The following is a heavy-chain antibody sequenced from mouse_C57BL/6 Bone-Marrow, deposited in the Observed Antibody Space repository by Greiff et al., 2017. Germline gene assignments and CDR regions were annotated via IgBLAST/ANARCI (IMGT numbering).Heavy chain of an antibody. CDR3: ARDYYDYFLFAY. CDR2: IHPGSGST. D-gene: IGHD2-4*01. J-gene: IGHJ3*01. Sequence: QVQLQQPGAELVKPGASVKMSCKASGYTFTSYWITWVKQRPGQGLEWIGDIHPGSGSTNYNEKFKSKATLTVDTSSSTAYMQLSSLTSEDSAVYYCARDYYDYFLFAYWGQGTLVTVSA. V-gene: IGHV1-55*01. CDR1: GYTFTSYW.